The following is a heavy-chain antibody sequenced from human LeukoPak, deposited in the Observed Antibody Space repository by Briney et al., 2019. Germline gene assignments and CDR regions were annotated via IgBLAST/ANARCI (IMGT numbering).Heavy chain of an antibody. D-gene: IGHD3-22*01. CDR3: AASYYYDSSGYYSPGY. V-gene: IGHV3-23*01. Sequence: GGSLRLSCAASGFTFNNYAMSWVRQAPGKGLEWVSGISGSGDSTYYADSVKGRFTISRDNSKNTLFLQMSSLRAEDTAVYYCAASYYYDSSGYYSPGYWGQGTLVTVSS. J-gene: IGHJ4*02. CDR2: ISGSGDST. CDR1: GFTFNNYA.